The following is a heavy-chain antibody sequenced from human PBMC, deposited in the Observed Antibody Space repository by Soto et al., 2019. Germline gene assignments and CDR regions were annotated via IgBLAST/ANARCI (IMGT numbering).Heavy chain of an antibody. CDR2: ISGASGRI. D-gene: IGHD2-2*01. Sequence: EVLLLESGGGLVQPGGSLRLSCVGSGFTFSNYGMSWVRQAPGKGLEWVSSISGASGRIYREDSEKGRFTISRDNSKNSVYLQVSVLRADDTAVDYCAKGHTSENGHYSYYGMDVWGQGTTVTVS. CDR1: GFTFSNYG. J-gene: IGHJ6*02. V-gene: IGHV3-23*01. CDR3: AKGHTSENGHYSYYGMDV.